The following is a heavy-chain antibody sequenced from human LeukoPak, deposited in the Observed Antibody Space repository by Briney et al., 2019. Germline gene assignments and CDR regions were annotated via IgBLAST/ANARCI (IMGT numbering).Heavy chain of an antibody. V-gene: IGHV7-4-1*04. D-gene: IGHD1-26*01. J-gene: IGHJ4*02. CDR3: ARLPSGSRAVYYFDY. CDR2: INTNTGNP. CDR1: GYTFTNYA. Sequence: ASVKVSCKASGYTFTNYAMNWVRQAPGQGLEWMGWINTNTGNPTYAQGFTGRFVFSLDTFVSMAYLQISSLQPEDTAVYYCARLPSGSRAVYYFDYWGQGTLVAVSS.